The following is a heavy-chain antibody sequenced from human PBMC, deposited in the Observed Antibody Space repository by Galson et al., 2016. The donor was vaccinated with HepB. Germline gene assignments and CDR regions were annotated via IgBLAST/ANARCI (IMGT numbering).Heavy chain of an antibody. CDR2: ISTRRTT. D-gene: IGHD1-1*01. J-gene: IGHJ4*02. V-gene: IGHV3-23*01. CDR1: GFVFSNFG. CDR3: AKERLVRRIFDH. Sequence: SLRLSCAASGFVFSNFGLSWVRQAPGKGLEWFASISTRRTTYYSDSVQGRFTISRDNSNNTLYLQMNGLRAEDTAVYYCAKERLVRRIFDHWGQGTLLFVSS.